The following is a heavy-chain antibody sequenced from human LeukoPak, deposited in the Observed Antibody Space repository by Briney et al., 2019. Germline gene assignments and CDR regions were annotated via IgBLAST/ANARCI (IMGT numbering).Heavy chain of an antibody. CDR1: GFTFSSYA. D-gene: IGHD3-10*01. J-gene: IGHJ4*02. Sequence: GGSLRLSCAASGFTFSSYAMHWVRQAPGKGLEWVAVISYDGSNKYYADSVKGRFTISRDNSKNTLYLQMNSLRAEDTAVYYCARDSGYYFDYWGQGTLVTVSS. CDR3: ARDSGYYFDY. CDR2: ISYDGSNK. V-gene: IGHV3-30-3*01.